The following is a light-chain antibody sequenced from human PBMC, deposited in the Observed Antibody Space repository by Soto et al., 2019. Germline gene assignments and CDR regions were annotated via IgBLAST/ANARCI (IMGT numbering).Light chain of an antibody. V-gene: IGLV2-14*03. CDR2: HVT. Sequence: QSVLTQPTSMYGAPGQLITIFCPGTSIDIGHYDYVSCYQQHPGKAPKLMIYHVTYRPSGVSNRYSGSKSGNSASLTISGLQADDEADYYCCSLTTSHTYVFGSGTKVTVL. CDR1: SIDIGHYDY. J-gene: IGLJ1*01. CDR3: CSLTTSHTYV.